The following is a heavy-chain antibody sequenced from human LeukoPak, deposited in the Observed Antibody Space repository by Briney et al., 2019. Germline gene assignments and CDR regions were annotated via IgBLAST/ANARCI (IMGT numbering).Heavy chain of an antibody. J-gene: IGHJ4*02. CDR2: INHSGST. CDR1: GGSFSGYY. CDR3: ARVGSSGYIADY. D-gene: IGHD3-22*01. V-gene: IGHV4-34*01. Sequence: SKTLSLTCAVYGGSFSGYYWSWMRQPPGKGLEWIGEINHSGSTNYNPSLKSRVTISVDTSKNQFSLKLSSVTAADTAVYYCARVGSSGYIADYWGQGTLVTVSS.